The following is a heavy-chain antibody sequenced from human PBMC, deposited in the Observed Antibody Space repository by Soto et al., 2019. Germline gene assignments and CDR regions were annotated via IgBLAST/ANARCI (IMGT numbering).Heavy chain of an antibody. CDR3: ANSLRYFDRGLDY. CDR1: GFTFSSYS. J-gene: IGHJ4*02. V-gene: IGHV3-21*01. Sequence: EVQLVESGGGLVKPGGSLRLSCAASGFTFSSYSMNWVRQAPGKGLEWVSSISSSSSYIYYADSVKGRFTISRDNAKNSLYLQMNSLRAEDTAVYYCANSLRYFDRGLDYWGQGTLVTVSS. D-gene: IGHD3-9*01. CDR2: ISSSSSYI.